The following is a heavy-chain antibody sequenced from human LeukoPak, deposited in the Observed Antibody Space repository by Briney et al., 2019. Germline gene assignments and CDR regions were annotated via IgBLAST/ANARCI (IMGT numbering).Heavy chain of an antibody. Sequence: GASVKVSFKASGYTFTGYYMQWVRQAPGQGLEWMGIINPSGGSTSYAQKFQGRVSMTRDTSTSTVYMELSSLRSEDTAVYYCARSQGGAYSYGTDYWGQGTLVTVSS. D-gene: IGHD5-18*01. CDR2: INPSGGST. CDR3: ARSQGGAYSYGTDY. J-gene: IGHJ4*02. CDR1: GYTFTGYY. V-gene: IGHV1-46*01.